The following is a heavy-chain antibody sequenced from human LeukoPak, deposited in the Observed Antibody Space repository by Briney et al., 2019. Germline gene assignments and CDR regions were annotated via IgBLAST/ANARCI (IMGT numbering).Heavy chain of an antibody. J-gene: IGHJ4*02. CDR2: IYYSGTT. CDR3: ARDFWSGYGYFDY. D-gene: IGHD3-3*01. CDR1: GASFGGAGIY. Sequence: PSETLSLPCTLTGASFGGAGIYWTWVRQHPGKGLEWIGYIYYSGTTYYNPSLESRVTISVDTSQNRFSLKLTSVTAADTAVYYCARDFWSGYGYFDYWGQGALVTVSS. V-gene: IGHV4-31*03.